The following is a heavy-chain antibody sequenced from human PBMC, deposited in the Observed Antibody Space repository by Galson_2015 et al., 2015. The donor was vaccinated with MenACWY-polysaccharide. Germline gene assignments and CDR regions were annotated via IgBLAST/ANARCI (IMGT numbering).Heavy chain of an antibody. CDR3: AIYCSSTSCYRGGGP. V-gene: IGHV3-74*01. CDR2: IRSDGSST. Sequence: SLRLSCAASGFTFSNYWMQWVRQVPGKGLEWVSHIRSDGSSTSYADSVEGRFTISRDNAKNTLYLQMNSLRAEDTAVYYCAIYCSSTSCYRGGGPCRQGTLVTFSS. CDR1: GFTFSNYW. J-gene: IGHJ5*02. D-gene: IGHD2-2*02.